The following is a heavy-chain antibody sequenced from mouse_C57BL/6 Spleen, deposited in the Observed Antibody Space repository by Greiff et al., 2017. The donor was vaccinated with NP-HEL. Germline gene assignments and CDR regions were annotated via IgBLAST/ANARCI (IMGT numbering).Heavy chain of an antibody. Sequence: DVHLVESGEGLVKPGGSLKLSCAASGFTFSSYAMSWVRQTPEKRLEWVAYISSGGDYIYYADTVKGRFTISRDNDRNTLYLQMSSLKSEDTAMYYCTRAYYYGSSYAYYFDYWGQGTTLTVSS. D-gene: IGHD1-1*01. CDR2: ISSGGDYI. J-gene: IGHJ2*01. V-gene: IGHV5-9-1*02. CDR3: TRAYYYGSSYAYYFDY. CDR1: GFTFSSYA.